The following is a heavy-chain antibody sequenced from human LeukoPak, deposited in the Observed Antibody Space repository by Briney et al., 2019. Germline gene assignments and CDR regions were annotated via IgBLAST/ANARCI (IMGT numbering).Heavy chain of an antibody. J-gene: IGHJ4*02. CDR1: GDSFSSSSHY. D-gene: IGHD4-17*01. CDR3: ARHVYGEYGPGDY. V-gene: IGHV4-39*01. CDR2: IRNSGNT. Sequence: SEALSLTCTVSGDSFSSSSHYWGWLRQPPGRGLEWIGSIRNSGNTYYSPSLKSRVTISVDTSKNQFSLKLSSVTAADTAVYYCARHVYGEYGPGDYWGQGILVTVSS.